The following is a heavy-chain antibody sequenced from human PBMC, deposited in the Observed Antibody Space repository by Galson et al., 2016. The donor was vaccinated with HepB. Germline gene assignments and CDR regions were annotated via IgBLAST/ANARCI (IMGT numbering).Heavy chain of an antibody. J-gene: IGHJ5*01. D-gene: IGHD6-19*01. CDR1: GYIFTGYG. CDR2: ISANNGDT. V-gene: IGHV1-18*04. Sequence: SVKVSCKASGYIFTGYGISWVRQAPGQGLEYMGWISANNGDTSYPQHLQGRVTMTTDTSTSTAYMELRTLRSDDTAVYYCARSAFSSGWSEGGWFHSWGQGTLVTVSS. CDR3: ARSAFSSGWSEGGWFHS.